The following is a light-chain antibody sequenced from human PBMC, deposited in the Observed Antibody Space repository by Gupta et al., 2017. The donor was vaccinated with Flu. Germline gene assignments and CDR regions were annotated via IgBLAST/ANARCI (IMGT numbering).Light chain of an antibody. Sequence: VTPGEPASISCRSSQSLVHSAGHTYLNWFQQKPGQSPRRLIYRGSKRDSGVPDRFSGSGSGTDFTLNISRVEAEDVGVFYCMQAKHWPWTFGQGTRVEIK. CDR3: MQAKHWPWT. CDR1: QSLVHSAGHTY. J-gene: IGKJ1*01. CDR2: RGS. V-gene: IGKV2-30*02.